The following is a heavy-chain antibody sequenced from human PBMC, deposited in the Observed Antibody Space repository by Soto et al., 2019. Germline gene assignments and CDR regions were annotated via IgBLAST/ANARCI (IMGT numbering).Heavy chain of an antibody. CDR1: GFTFSSYA. Sequence: QVQLVESGGGVVQPGRSLRLSCAASGFTFSSYAMHWVRQAPGKGLEWVAVISSDGSNEYYADSVQGRFTISRDNSKNTLYLTLNSRIAEDTAVSYCARDGPMRWSGYSFDYWGPGTLVNVAS. CDR3: ARDGPMRWSGYSFDY. D-gene: IGHD3-3*01. J-gene: IGHJ4*02. V-gene: IGHV3-30-3*01. CDR2: ISSDGSNE.